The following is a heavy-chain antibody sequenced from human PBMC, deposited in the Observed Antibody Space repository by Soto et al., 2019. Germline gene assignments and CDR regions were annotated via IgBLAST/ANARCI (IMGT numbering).Heavy chain of an antibody. CDR1: GFTFSTYG. J-gene: IGHJ4*02. D-gene: IGHD1-26*01. V-gene: IGHV3-30*18. CDR3: AKETVWEILEGYFEY. Sequence: QVQLVESGGGVVQPGRSLRLPCAASGFTFSTYGMHWVRQAPGKGLEWVAVISYDGSHKSYGDSVKGRFTISRDNSKNTLYLQMNSLRAEDTAVYYCAKETVWEILEGYFEYWGQGTLVTVSS. CDR2: ISYDGSHK.